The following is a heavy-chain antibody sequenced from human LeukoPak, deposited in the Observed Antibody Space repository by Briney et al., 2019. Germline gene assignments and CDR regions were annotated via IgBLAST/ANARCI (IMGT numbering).Heavy chain of an antibody. CDR1: GFTFSSYA. V-gene: IGHV3-23*01. CDR2: ISGSGGST. Sequence: PGGSLRLSCAASGFTFSSYAMSWVRQAPGKGLEWVSAISGSGGSTYYADSVKGRFTISRDNSKNTPYLQMNSLRAEDTAVYYCARGAPDYYDSSGYSPFDYWGQGTLVTVSS. D-gene: IGHD3-22*01. CDR3: ARGAPDYYDSSGYSPFDY. J-gene: IGHJ4*02.